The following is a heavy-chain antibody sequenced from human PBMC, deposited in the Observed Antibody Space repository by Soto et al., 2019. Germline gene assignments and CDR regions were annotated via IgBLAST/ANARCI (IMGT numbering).Heavy chain of an antibody. CDR3: ARQASLVVVAATKPEDYYYYYGMDV. Sequence: SETLSLTCTVSGGSISSSSYYWGWIRQPPGKGLEWIGSIYYSGSTYYNPSLKSRVTISVDTSKNQFSLKLSSVTAADTAVYYCARQASLVVVAATKPEDYYYYYGMDVWGQGTTVTVSS. J-gene: IGHJ6*02. D-gene: IGHD2-15*01. CDR2: IYYSGST. CDR1: GGSISSSSYY. V-gene: IGHV4-39*01.